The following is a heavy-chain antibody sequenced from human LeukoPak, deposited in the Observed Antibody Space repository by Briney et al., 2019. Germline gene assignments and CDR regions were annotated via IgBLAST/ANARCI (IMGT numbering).Heavy chain of an antibody. Sequence: SQTLSLTCTVSGGSISSGGYYWSWIRQHPGKGLEWIGYIYYSGSTYYNPSLKSRDTISVDTSKNQFSLKLSSVTAADTAVYYCARVNYYDSSGYYANPKFDYWGQGTLVTVSS. V-gene: IGHV4-31*03. J-gene: IGHJ4*02. D-gene: IGHD3-22*01. CDR1: GGSISSGGYY. CDR3: ARVNYYDSSGYYANPKFDY. CDR2: IYYSGST.